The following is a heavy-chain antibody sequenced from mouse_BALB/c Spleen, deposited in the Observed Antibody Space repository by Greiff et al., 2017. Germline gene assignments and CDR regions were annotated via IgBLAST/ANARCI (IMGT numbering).Heavy chain of an antibody. J-gene: IGHJ4*01. CDR1: GFTFTDYY. Sequence: EVQVVESGGGLVQPGGSLRLSCATSGFTFTDYYMSWVRQPPGKALEWLGFIRNKANGYTTEYSASVKGRFTISRDNSQSILYLQMNTLRAEDSATYYCARDGGITTGGDYWGQGTSVTVSS. CDR3: ARDGGITTGGDY. V-gene: IGHV7-3*02. CDR2: IRNKANGYTT. D-gene: IGHD2-4*01.